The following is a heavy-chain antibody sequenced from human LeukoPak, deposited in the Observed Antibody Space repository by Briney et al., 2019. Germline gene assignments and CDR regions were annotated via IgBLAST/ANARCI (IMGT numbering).Heavy chain of an antibody. CDR3: ATVEFTGYSSSWYTY. Sequence: GASVKVSRKVSGYTLTELSMHWVRQAPGKGLEWMGGFDPEDGETIYAQKFQGRVTMTEDTSTDTAYMELSSLRSEDTAVYYCATVEFTGYSSSWYTYWGQGTLVTVSS. D-gene: IGHD6-13*01. J-gene: IGHJ4*02. CDR1: GYTLTELS. V-gene: IGHV1-24*01. CDR2: FDPEDGET.